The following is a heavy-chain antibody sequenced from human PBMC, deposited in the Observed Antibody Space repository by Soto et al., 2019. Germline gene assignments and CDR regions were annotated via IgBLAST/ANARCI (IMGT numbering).Heavy chain of an antibody. J-gene: IGHJ4*02. Sequence: ESGGGLVKPGGSLRLSCAASGFTFSSYSMNWVRQAPGKGLEWVSSISSSSSYIYYADSVKGRFTISRDNAKNSLYLQMNSLRAEDTAVYYCARSISMVRGVIIFDYWGQGTLVTVSS. CDR2: ISSSSSYI. CDR1: GFTFSSYS. CDR3: ARSISMVRGVIIFDY. D-gene: IGHD3-10*01. V-gene: IGHV3-21*01.